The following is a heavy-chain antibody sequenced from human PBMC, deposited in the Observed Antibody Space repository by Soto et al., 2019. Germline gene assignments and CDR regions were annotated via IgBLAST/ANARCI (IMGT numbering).Heavy chain of an antibody. CDR2: IIPIFGTA. CDR3: ARGHYYDSSGYYPTYFDY. CDR1: GGTFSSYA. J-gene: IGHJ4*02. V-gene: IGHV1-69*13. D-gene: IGHD3-22*01. Sequence: ASVKVSCKASGGTFSSYAISWVQQAPGQGLEWMGGIIPIFGTANYAQKFQGRVTITADESTSTAYMELSSLRSEDTAVYYCARGHYYDSSGYYPTYFDYWGQGTLVTVSS.